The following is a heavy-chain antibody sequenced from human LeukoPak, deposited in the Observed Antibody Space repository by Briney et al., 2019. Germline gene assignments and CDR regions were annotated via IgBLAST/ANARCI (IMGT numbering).Heavy chain of an antibody. J-gene: IGHJ4*02. CDR2: ISAYNGNT. CDR3: ARYGDYASRFDY. D-gene: IGHD4-17*01. Sequence: ASVTVSCKASGYTFTSYGISWVRQAPGQGREWMGWISAYNGNTNYAQKLQGRVTMTTDTSTSTAYMELRSLRSDDTAVYYCARYGDYASRFDYWGQGTLVTVSS. V-gene: IGHV1-18*01. CDR1: GYTFTSYG.